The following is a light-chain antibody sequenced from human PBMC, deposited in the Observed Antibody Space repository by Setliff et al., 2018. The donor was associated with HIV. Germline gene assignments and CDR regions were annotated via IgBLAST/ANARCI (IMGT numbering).Light chain of an antibody. CDR3: HQYYGNSPCT. J-gene: IGKJ2*02. CDR1: QSVLYSSNNKNY. Sequence: DIVMTQSPDSLAVSLGERATINCKSSQSVLYSSNNKNYLAWYQQKPGQPPKLLIYWASTRESGVPDRFSGSGSGTDFTLTISSLQAEDVAVYYCHQYYGNSPCTFGQGTKVDIK. V-gene: IGKV4-1*01. CDR2: WAS.